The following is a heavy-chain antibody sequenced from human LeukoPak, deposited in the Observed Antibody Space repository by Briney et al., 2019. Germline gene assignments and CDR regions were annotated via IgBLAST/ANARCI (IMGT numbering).Heavy chain of an antibody. Sequence: GASVKVSCKASGYTFTGYYMHWVRQAPGQGLEWMGRINPNSGGTNYAQKFQGRVTMTRDTSISTAYMELSRLRSDDTAVYYCARDLRDIVRATGAFDIWGQGTMVTVSS. D-gene: IGHD1-26*01. CDR2: INPNSGGT. CDR1: GYTFTGYY. J-gene: IGHJ3*02. CDR3: ARDLRDIVRATGAFDI. V-gene: IGHV1-2*06.